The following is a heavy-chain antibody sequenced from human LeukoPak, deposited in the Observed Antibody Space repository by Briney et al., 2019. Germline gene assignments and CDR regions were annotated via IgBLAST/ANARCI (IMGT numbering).Heavy chain of an antibody. CDR2: IYYSGST. CDR1: GGSISSYY. J-gene: IGHJ4*02. D-gene: IGHD5/OR15-5a*01. Sequence: KPSEPLSLTCTASGGSISSYYWSWIRQPPGKGLEWIGYIYYSGSTNYNPSLKSRVIISVDTSKNQFSLKLSSVTAADTAVYYCARSRGYFDYWGQGTLVTVSS. V-gene: IGHV4-59*01. CDR3: ARSRGYFDY.